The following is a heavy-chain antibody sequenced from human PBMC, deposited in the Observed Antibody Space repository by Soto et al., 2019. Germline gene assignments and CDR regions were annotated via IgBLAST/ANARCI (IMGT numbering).Heavy chain of an antibody. J-gene: IGHJ4*02. CDR1: GYTFTAYH. CDR3: ARGERIPLGLSFPGPPYLLSY. D-gene: IGHD3-16*01. CDR2: IKPDSGDT. Sequence: GASVKVACKASGYTFTAYHIHWVRQAPGQGLEWMGWIKPDSGDTRYAQTFQGWVTMTRDKPITTVYMELSRLRSDDTAVYYCARGERIPLGLSFPGPPYLLSYRGQRSPDLGSS. V-gene: IGHV1-2*04.